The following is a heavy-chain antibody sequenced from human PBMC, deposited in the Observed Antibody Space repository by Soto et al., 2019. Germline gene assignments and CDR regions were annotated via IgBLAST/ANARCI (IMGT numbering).Heavy chain of an antibody. CDR1: GFTVSDNY. D-gene: IGHD3-10*01. CDR3: ARALVRGLMDV. J-gene: IGHJ6*02. Sequence: EVQLVESGGGLVQPGGSLRLSCTASGFTVSDNYMSWVHQAAGKGLEWVSVIYSGGSTYYADSVEGRFTISRDNSKNMLYLQMNSLRAEDTAVYYCARALVRGLMDVWGQGTTVTVSS. CDR2: IYSGGST. V-gene: IGHV3-66*01.